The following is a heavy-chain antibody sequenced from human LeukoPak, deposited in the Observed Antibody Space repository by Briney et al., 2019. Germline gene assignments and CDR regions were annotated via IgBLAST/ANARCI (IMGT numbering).Heavy chain of an antibody. Sequence: SVKVSCKASGGTFSSYAISWVRQAPGQGLEWMGRIIPTLGIANYAQKFQGRVTITADKSTSTAYMELSSLRSEDTAVYYCARGYCSGGSCYWPFDYWGQGTLVTVSS. V-gene: IGHV1-69*04. CDR3: ARGYCSGGSCYWPFDY. D-gene: IGHD2-15*01. J-gene: IGHJ4*02. CDR1: GGTFSSYA. CDR2: IIPTLGIA.